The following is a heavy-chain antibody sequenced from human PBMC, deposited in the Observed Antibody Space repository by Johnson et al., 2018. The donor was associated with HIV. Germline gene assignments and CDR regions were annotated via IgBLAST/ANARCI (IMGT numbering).Heavy chain of an antibody. CDR1: GFTFSSYG. V-gene: IGHV3-23*04. CDR2: ISGSGGST. D-gene: IGHD3-16*01. CDR3: AKTGGGAALDS. Sequence: VQLVESGGGVVQPGGSLRLSCAASGFTFSSYGMHWVRQAPGKGLEWVSAISGSGGSTYYADSVKGRFTISRDNSKNTLYLQMNSLRVDDTAVYYCAKTGGGAALDSWGQGTMVTVSS. J-gene: IGHJ3*02.